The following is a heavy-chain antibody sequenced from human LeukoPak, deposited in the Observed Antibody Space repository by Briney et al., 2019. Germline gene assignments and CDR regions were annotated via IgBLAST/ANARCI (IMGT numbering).Heavy chain of an antibody. Sequence: GASVKVSCKASGYTFITYDITWVRQAPGQGLEWMGWINTDNGDTNYAQKLQGRVTMTTDTSTSTAYMELRSLRSDDTAVYYCARSRRVDLEPRIFDYWGQGTLVTVSS. D-gene: IGHD3-3*01. CDR1: GYTFITYD. CDR2: INTDNGDT. J-gene: IGHJ4*02. CDR3: ARSRRVDLEPRIFDY. V-gene: IGHV1-18*01.